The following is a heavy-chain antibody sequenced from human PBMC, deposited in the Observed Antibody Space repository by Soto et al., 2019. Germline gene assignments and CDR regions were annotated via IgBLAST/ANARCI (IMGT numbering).Heavy chain of an antibody. D-gene: IGHD6-6*01. J-gene: IGHJ4*02. CDR1: VFSLSTTGEG. Sequence: QITLKESGPTLVQPTQPLTLTCTFSVFSLSTTGEGVGWIRQPPGKALEWLAVIYWNDDKRYSQYLKSRLTITKVTAKTQVFLTIMNMAPVYTGTYYCAQVDDVAALFAYLGQGTLVTVSS. V-gene: IGHV2-5*01. CDR2: IYWNDDK. CDR3: AQVDDVAALFAY.